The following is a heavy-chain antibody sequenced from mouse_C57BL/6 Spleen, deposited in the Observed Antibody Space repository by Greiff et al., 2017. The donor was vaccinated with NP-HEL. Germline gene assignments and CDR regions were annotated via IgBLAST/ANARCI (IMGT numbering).Heavy chain of an antibody. Sequence: EVQLQQSGAELVRPGASVKLSCTASGFNIKDYYMHWVKQRPEQGLEWIGRIDPEDGDTEYAPKFQGKATMTADTSSNTAYLQLSSLRSEDTAVYYCTTTGYDYGDYAMDYWGQGTSVTVSS. D-gene: IGHD2-4*01. J-gene: IGHJ4*01. V-gene: IGHV14-1*01. CDR1: GFNIKDYY. CDR3: TTTGYDYGDYAMDY. CDR2: IDPEDGDT.